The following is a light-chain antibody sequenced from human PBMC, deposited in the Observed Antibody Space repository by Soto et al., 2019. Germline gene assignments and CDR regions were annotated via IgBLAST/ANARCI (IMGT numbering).Light chain of an antibody. Sequence: DIQMTQSPSSLSASVGDRVTITCRTTPTINKYLNWYQHKPGKAPKLLIYGASNLQGGVPTRFSGSGAGTYFILTISSLQPEDFATYYCQQPYSTPGTCGRGTKVEIK. J-gene: IGKJ1*01. CDR3: QQPYSTPGT. CDR1: PTINKY. V-gene: IGKV1-39*01. CDR2: GAS.